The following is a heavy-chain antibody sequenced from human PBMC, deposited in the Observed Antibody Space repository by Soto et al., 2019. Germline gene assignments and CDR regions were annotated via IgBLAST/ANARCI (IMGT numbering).Heavy chain of an antibody. CDR1: GVTFSSYA. Sequence: SLKVSCKASGVTFSSYAISWVRQAPGQGLEWMGGIIPIFGTANYAQKFQGRVTITADKSTSTAYMELSSLRSEDTAVYYCARVISSSDPFDYWGQGTLVTVSS. V-gene: IGHV1-69*06. D-gene: IGHD6-6*01. CDR3: ARVISSSDPFDY. J-gene: IGHJ4*02. CDR2: IIPIFGTA.